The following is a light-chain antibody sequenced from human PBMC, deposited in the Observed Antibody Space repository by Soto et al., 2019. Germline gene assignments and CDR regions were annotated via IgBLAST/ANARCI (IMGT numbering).Light chain of an antibody. Sequence: QSALTQPASVSGSPRQSITISCTGTNNDIGLHDFVSWHQQHPGKAPKFIIYGISNRPSGVSNRFSGSKSGNTASLTISGLQVDDEADYYCGSYTSAFTWVFGGGTKLTVL. CDR3: GSYTSAFTWV. CDR1: NNDIGLHDF. CDR2: GIS. V-gene: IGLV2-14*01. J-gene: IGLJ3*02.